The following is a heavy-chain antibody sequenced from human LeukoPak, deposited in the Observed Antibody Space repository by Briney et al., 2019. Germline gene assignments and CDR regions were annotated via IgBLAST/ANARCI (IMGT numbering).Heavy chain of an antibody. J-gene: IGHJ3*01. CDR2: LSWNSGSV. CDR1: GFTFEDYA. D-gene: IGHD5-12*01. CDR3: AKVRDIVATIDAFDL. Sequence: GGSLRLSCAASGFTFEDYAMHWVRQAPGKGLEWVSGLSWNSGSVGYADSVKGRFTISRDNAKNSLYLEMNSLNIEDTAFYYCAKVRDIVATIDAFDLWGQGTMVTVSS. V-gene: IGHV3-9*01.